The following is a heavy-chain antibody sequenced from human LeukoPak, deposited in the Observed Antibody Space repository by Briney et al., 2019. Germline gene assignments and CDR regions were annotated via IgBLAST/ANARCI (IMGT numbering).Heavy chain of an antibody. V-gene: IGHV4-59*01. Sequence: SETLSLTCTVFGDSITNSYWTWIRLPPGKGLEWIAYIYYTGYTNYNPSLKSRVSISVDTSKNQLSLKLISVTAADTAVYYCARDEDDHWGQGTLVTVSS. J-gene: IGHJ4*02. CDR1: GDSITNSY. CDR3: ARDEDDH. CDR2: IYYTGYT.